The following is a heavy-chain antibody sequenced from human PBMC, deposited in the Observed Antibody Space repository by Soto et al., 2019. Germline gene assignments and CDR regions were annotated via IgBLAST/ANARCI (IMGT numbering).Heavy chain of an antibody. CDR2: VFYSGST. CDR3: ARRVYDFADPLFDS. J-gene: IGHJ4*02. D-gene: IGHD3-16*01. CDR1: GGSISSSSYY. Sequence: QLHLQESGPGLVRPSETLSLTCTVSGGSISSSSYYWGWIRLPPGKGLEWIGSVFYSGSTYYKPSLRSRVTISVDTSKNQFSLLLTSVTAAEAAVYYCARRVYDFADPLFDSWGQGTLVTVSS. V-gene: IGHV4-39*01.